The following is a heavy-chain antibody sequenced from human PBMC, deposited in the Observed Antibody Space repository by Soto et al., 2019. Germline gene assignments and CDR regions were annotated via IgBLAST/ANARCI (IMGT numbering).Heavy chain of an antibody. J-gene: IGHJ4*02. CDR1: GYTFPVYY. V-gene: IGHV1-2*02. D-gene: IGHD1-26*01. CDR2: INPKSGGT. CDR3: ARDLAKGGGSAGFDY. Sequence: ASVKVSFKASGYTFPVYYMHWVREAPGQGLEWMGWINPKSGGTMYPQKFQGRVTMTWDTSISTADMALTRLRSDDTAVYYCARDLAKGGGSAGFDYWGQGTLVTVSS.